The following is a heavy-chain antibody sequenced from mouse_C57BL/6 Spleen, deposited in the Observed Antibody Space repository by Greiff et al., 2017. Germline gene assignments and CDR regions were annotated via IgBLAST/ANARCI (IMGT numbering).Heavy chain of an antibody. J-gene: IGHJ4*01. CDR3: AREESPWDAMDY. CDR2: IHPNSGST. V-gene: IGHV1-64*01. D-gene: IGHD4-1*01. Sequence: VQLQQSGAELVKPGASVKLSCKASGYTFTSYWMHWVKQRPGQGLEWIGMIHPNSGSTNYNEKFKSKATLTVDKSSSTAYMQLSSLTSEDSAVYYCAREESPWDAMDYWGQGTSVTVSS. CDR1: GYTFTSYW.